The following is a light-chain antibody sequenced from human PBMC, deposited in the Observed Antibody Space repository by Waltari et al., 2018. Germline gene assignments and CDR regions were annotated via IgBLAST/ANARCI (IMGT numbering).Light chain of an antibody. V-gene: IGKV3-20*01. J-gene: IGKJ2*01. CDR1: QSVSVNY. CDR3: QQYAGSPLT. CDR2: DGF. Sequence: CRASQSVSVNYLAWYQHKPGQAPRLLIYDGFRRATGIPDRFSGSGSGTDFTLTISRLEPEDFAVYYCQQYAGSPLTFGQGTKLEIE.